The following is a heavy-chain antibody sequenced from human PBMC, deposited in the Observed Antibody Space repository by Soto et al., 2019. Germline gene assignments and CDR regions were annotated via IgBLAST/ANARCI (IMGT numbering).Heavy chain of an antibody. CDR2: IIPILGIA. D-gene: IGHD1-7*01. V-gene: IGHV1-69*08. J-gene: IGHJ6*03. CDR1: GGTFSSYT. Sequence: QVQLVQSGAEVKKPGSSVKVSCKASGGTFSSYTISWVRQAPGQGLEWMGRIIPILGIANYAWKCQGRVKITAVKSTGTAYMELGSVRSEGTAVYYGARDFHPWGYNWNSYYYDYMDVLGKGTTVTVSS. CDR3: ARDFHPWGYNWNSYYYDYMDV.